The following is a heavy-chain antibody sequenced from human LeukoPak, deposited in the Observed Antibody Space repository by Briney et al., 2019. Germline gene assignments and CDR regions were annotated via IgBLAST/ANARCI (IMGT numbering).Heavy chain of an antibody. CDR3: GRVLGTDEGADY. CDR1: GFTFRNYC. D-gene: IGHD1-7*01. V-gene: IGHV3-7*04. Sequence: GGSLRLSCTASGFTFRNYCMNWVRQAPGKGLEWVANIKPDGSDKRYADSVKGRFTISRDNAKNSLFLQMDSLRAEDTAVYYGGRVLGTDEGADYWGQGTLVTVSS. CDR2: IKPDGSDK. J-gene: IGHJ4*02.